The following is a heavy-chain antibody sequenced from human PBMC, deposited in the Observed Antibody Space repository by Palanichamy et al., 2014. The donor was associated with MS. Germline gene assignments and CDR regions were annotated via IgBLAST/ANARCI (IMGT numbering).Heavy chain of an antibody. CDR2: IRSKAYGGTT. CDR3: TGDPVGSTPLDC. J-gene: IGHJ4*02. D-gene: IGHD1-26*01. CDR1: GFTFGDYY. V-gene: IGHV3-49*04. Sequence: EVQLVESGGGLVQPGRSLRLSCTASGFTFGDYYMTWVRQAPGKGLEWLGFIRSKAYGGTTEYAASVKGRFTISRDDSRSIAYLQMNSLTTDDTAVYYCTGDPVGSTPLDCWGQGTLVTVSS.